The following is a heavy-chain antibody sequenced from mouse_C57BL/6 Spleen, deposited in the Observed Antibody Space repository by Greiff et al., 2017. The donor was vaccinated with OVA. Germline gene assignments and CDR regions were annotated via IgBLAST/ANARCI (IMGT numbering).Heavy chain of an antibody. V-gene: IGHV14-2*01. D-gene: IGHD2-2*01. CDR3: ASLDGYDRGDFDY. CDR1: GFNIKDYY. Sequence: VQLKESGAELVKPGASVKLSCTASGFNIKDYYMHWVKQRTEQGLEWIGRIDPEDGETKYAPKFQGKATITADTSSNTAYLQLSSLTSEDTAVYYCASLDGYDRGDFDYWGQGTTLTVSS. CDR2: IDPEDGET. J-gene: IGHJ2*01.